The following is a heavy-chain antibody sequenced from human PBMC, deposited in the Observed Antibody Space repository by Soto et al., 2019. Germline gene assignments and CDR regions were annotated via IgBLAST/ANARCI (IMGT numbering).Heavy chain of an antibody. CDR2: IIPILGLA. D-gene: IGHD3-22*01. J-gene: IGHJ6*02. Sequence: ASVKVSCKASGGTFSSYAISWVRQAPGQGLEWMGGIIPILGLANHAQKFQGRVTITADKSTSTAYMELSSLRSEDTAVYYCARGLYYYDSSGSYYYYGMDVWGQGTTVTVSS. V-gene: IGHV1-69*10. CDR1: GGTFSSYA. CDR3: ARGLYYYDSSGSYYYYGMDV.